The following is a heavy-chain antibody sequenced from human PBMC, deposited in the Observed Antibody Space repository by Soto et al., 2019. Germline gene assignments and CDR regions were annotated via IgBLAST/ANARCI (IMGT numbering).Heavy chain of an antibody. Sequence: GESLKISCTGSGYRFTSYWISRVRQMPGTGLQWMGRIDPSDSYTNYSPYFQGHVTLSADKSISTAYLQWSSLKASDTAMYYCARHETHWTNGVCYPYNWFDPWGQGTLVTVSS. CDR1: GYRFTSYW. V-gene: IGHV5-10-1*01. D-gene: IGHD2-8*01. CDR2: IDPSDSYT. J-gene: IGHJ5*02. CDR3: ARHETHWTNGVCYPYNWFDP.